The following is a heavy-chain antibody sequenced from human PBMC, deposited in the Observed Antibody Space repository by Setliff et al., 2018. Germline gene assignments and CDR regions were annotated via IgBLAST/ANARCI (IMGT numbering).Heavy chain of an antibody. D-gene: IGHD6-19*01. Sequence: SETLSLTCAVSGGSISSSNWWSWVRQPPGKGLEWIGEIYHSGSTNYNPSLKSRVTISVDKSKNQFSLKLSSVTAADTAVYYCARAPVGDRNGLFDSWGQGTLVTVSS. CDR2: IYHSGST. J-gene: IGHJ4*02. CDR3: ARAPVGDRNGLFDS. V-gene: IGHV4-4*02. CDR1: GGSISSSNW.